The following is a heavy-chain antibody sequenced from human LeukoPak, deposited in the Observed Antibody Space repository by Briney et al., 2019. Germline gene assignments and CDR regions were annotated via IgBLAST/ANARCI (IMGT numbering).Heavy chain of an antibody. CDR1: GYSVSSGYY. Sequence: SETLSLTCTVSGYSVSSGYYWGWIRQPPGKGLEWIGSIYHSGSTYYNPSLKSRVTISVDTSKNQFSLKLSSVTAADTAVYYCARDSGSGTYYWGQGTLVTVSS. D-gene: IGHD6-19*01. V-gene: IGHV4-38-2*02. CDR3: ARDSGSGTYY. CDR2: IYHSGST. J-gene: IGHJ4*02.